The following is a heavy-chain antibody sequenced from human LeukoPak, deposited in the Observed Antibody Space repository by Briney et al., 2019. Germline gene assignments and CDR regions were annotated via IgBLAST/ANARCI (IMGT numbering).Heavy chain of an antibody. CDR3: ASDPPMSGYAFHI. CDR2: IWSNGINK. D-gene: IGHD3-10*01. CDR1: GFTYNTHG. J-gene: IGHJ3*02. V-gene: IGHV3-33*01. Sequence: GRSLRLSCAASGFTYNTHGMHWIRQAPGKGLEWVAFIWSNGINKYHANSVEGRFTISRDNSKNTLFLQMNSLRAEDTAVYYCASDPPMSGYAFHIWGQGTMVTVSS.